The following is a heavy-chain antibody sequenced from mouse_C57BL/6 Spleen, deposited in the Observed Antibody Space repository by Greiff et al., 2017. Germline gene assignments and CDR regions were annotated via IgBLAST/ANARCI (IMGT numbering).Heavy chain of an antibody. CDR1: GYTFTSYW. Sequence: QVQLQQPGAELVKPGASVKLSCKASGYTFTSYWMHWVKQRPGPGLEWIGMIHPNSGSTNYNEKFKSKATLTVDKSSSTAYMQLSSLTSEDSAVYYCARPVNYYGSSPHFDYWGQGTTLTVSS. CDR2: IHPNSGST. V-gene: IGHV1-64*01. CDR3: ARPVNYYGSSPHFDY. D-gene: IGHD1-1*01. J-gene: IGHJ2*01.